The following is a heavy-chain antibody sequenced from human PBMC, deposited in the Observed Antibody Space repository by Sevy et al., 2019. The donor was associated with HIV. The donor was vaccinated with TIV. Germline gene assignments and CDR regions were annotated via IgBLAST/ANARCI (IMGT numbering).Heavy chain of an antibody. D-gene: IGHD3-16*01. Sequence: GGSLRLSCAASRFTFSDYGVHWVRQTPHKGLEWVAVMSIDGNDKHYADSARGRFTISRDKSKNTLFLELNSLRHEDTAVYFCARVSTVGAMMDALDTWGQGTMVTVSS. CDR2: MSIDGNDK. CDR3: ARVSTVGAMMDALDT. CDR1: RFTFSDYG. V-gene: IGHV3-30*03. J-gene: IGHJ3*02.